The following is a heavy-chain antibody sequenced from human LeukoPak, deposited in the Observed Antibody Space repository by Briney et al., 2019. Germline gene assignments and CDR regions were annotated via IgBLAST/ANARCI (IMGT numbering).Heavy chain of an antibody. D-gene: IGHD3-3*01. J-gene: IGHJ6*02. CDR2: INPNSGGT. Sequence: ASVKVSCKASGYTFTGYYMHWVRQAPGQALEWMGLINPNSGGTNYAQKFQGRVTMTRDTSISTAYMELSRLRSDDTAVYYCARDYKTIFGVVIMYYYYGMDVWGQGTTVTVSS. CDR3: ARDYKTIFGVVIMYYYYGMDV. V-gene: IGHV1-2*02. CDR1: GYTFTGYY.